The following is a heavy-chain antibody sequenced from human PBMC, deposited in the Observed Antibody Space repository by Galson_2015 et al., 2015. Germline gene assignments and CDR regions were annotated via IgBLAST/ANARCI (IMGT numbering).Heavy chain of an antibody. D-gene: IGHD3-22*01. CDR3: ARAGGYYDSSGYYYFDY. CDR1: GGTFSSYA. J-gene: IGHJ4*02. CDR2: IIPIFGTA. Sequence: SVKVSCKASGGTFSSYAISWVRQAPGQGLEWMGGIIPIFGTANYAQKFQGRVAITADESTSTAYMELSSLRSEDTAVYYCARAGGYYDSSGYYYFDYWGQGTLVTVSS. V-gene: IGHV1-69*13.